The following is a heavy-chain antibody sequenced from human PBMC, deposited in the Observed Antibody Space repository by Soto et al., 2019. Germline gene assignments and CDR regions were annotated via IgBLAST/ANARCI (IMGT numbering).Heavy chain of an antibody. D-gene: IGHD2-15*01. J-gene: IGHJ6*02. CDR3: AKNLVYCSGGSCYHFSYYYGMDV. CDR1: GFTFSSYA. Sequence: VGSLRLSCAASGFTFSSYAMHWVRQAPGNGLEWVSSISGSGGSTYYADSVKGRFTISRDNSKNTLYLQMNSLRAEDTAVYYCAKNLVYCSGGSCYHFSYYYGMDVWGQGTTVTVSS. V-gene: IGHV3-23*01. CDR2: ISGSGGST.